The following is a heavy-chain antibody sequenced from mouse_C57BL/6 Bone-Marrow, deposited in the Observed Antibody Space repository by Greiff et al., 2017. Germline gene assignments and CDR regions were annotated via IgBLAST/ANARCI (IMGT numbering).Heavy chain of an antibody. CDR3: TRPITTVVATDFDV. V-gene: IGHV6-6*01. CDR2: IRNKANNHAT. D-gene: IGHD1-1*01. J-gene: IGHJ1*03. Sequence: EVKLVESGGGLVQPGGSMKLSCAASGFTFSDAWMDWVRQSPEKGLEWVAEIRNKANNHATYYAESVKGRFTISRDDSKSSVYLQMNSLRAEDTGMYYCTRPITTVVATDFDVWGTGTTVTVSS. CDR1: GFTFSDAW.